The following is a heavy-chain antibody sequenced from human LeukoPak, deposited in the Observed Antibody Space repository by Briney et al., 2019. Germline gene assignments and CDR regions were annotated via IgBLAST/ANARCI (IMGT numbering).Heavy chain of an antibody. CDR3: AKEVTMIVVPMRGWFDP. J-gene: IGHJ5*02. CDR1: GFTFSSYS. D-gene: IGHD3-22*01. CDR2: ISSSSSYI. Sequence: PGGSLRLSCAASGFTFSSYSMNWVRQAPGKGLEWVSSISSSSSYIYYADSVKGRFTISRDNSKNTLYLQMNSLRAEDTAVYYCAKEVTMIVVPMRGWFDPWGQGTLVTVSS. V-gene: IGHV3-21*04.